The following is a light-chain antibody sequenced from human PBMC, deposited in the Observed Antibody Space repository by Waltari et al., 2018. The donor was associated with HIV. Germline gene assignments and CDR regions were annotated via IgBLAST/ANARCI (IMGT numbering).Light chain of an antibody. J-gene: IGLJ2*01. Sequence: SYDLTQPPSVSVALGQTATITSGGNHIGRQNVCWYQQRPGQAPVLIIYRDNTRPSGIPERFSGSNSGNTATLTIRRAQAGDEADYYCQVRVSNSVVFGGGTNLTVL. CDR2: RDN. CDR3: QVRVSNSVV. V-gene: IGLV3-9*01. CDR1: HIGRQN.